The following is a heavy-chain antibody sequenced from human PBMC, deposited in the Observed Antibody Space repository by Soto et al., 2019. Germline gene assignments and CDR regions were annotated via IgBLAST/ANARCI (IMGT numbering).Heavy chain of an antibody. CDR1: GYSFTIYW. D-gene: IGHD4-17*01. J-gene: IGHJ4*02. Sequence: PGESLKISCKGSGYSFTIYWISWVRQMPGKGLEWMGRIDPSDSYTNYSPSFQSPVTISADKSISTAYLQWSSLKASDTAMYYCASSPHGDYDYFDYWGQGTLVTVSS. V-gene: IGHV5-10-1*01. CDR3: ASSPHGDYDYFDY. CDR2: IDPSDSYT.